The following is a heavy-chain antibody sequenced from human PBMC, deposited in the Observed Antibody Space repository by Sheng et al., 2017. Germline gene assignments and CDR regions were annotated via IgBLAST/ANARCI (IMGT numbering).Heavy chain of an antibody. J-gene: IGHJ4*02. CDR1: GFTFSNYA. D-gene: IGHD3-22*01. CDR2: IRGIGGST. Sequence: EVQLLESGGGLVQPGGSLRLSCAASGFTFSNYAMSWVRQAPGKGLEWVSAIRGIGGSTYYADSVKGRFTISRDKSKNTLYLQMNSLRAEDTAVYYCAKNGGGRITYDSSGYYSLDYWGQGTLVTVSS. CDR3: AKNGGGRITYDSSGYYSLDY. V-gene: IGHV3-23*01.